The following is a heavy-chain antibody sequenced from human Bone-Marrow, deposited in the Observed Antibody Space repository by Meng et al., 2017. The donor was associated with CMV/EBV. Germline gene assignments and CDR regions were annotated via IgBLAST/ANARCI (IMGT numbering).Heavy chain of an antibody. V-gene: IGHV3-21*01. CDR2: ISSSSSYI. Sequence: GESLKISCAASGFNFYDSAMSWVRQAPGKGLEWVSSISSSSSYIYYADSVKGRFTISRDNAKNSLYLQMNSLRAEDTAVYYCARDTVFGVVNYGMDVWGQGTTVTVSS. D-gene: IGHD3-3*01. CDR3: ARDTVFGVVNYGMDV. J-gene: IGHJ6*02. CDR1: GFNFYDSA.